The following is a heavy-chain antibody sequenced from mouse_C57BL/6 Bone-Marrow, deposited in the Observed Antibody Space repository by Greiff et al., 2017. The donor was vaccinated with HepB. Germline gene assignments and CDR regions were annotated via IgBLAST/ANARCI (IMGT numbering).Heavy chain of an antibody. CDR2: ISYDGSN. J-gene: IGHJ3*01. Sequence: DVQLQESGPGLVKPSQSLSLTCSVTGYSITSGYYWNWIRQFPGNTLEWMGYISYDGSNNYNPSLKNRISITRDTSKNQFFLKLNSVTTEDTATYYCARGTTSNWGQGTLVTVSA. CDR1: GYSITSGYY. V-gene: IGHV3-6*01. CDR3: ARGTTSN. D-gene: IGHD2-12*01.